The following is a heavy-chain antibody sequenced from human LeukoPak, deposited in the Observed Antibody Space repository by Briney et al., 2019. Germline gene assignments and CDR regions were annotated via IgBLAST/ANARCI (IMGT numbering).Heavy chain of an antibody. CDR1: GYTFTGYY. V-gene: IGHV1-2*02. CDR3: ARTRKGNWFDP. J-gene: IGHJ5*02. Sequence: ASVNVSCKASGYTFTGYYMHWVRQAPGQGLEWMGWINPNSGGTNYAQKFQGRVTMTRDTSISTAYMELSRLRSDDTAVYCCARTRKGNWFDPWGQGTLVTVSS. D-gene: IGHD1-14*01. CDR2: INPNSGGT.